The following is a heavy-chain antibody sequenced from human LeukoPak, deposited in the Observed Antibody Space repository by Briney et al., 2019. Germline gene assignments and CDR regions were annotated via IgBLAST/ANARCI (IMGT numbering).Heavy chain of an antibody. CDR2: IRYDGSKK. V-gene: IGHV3-33*01. J-gene: IGHJ2*01. D-gene: IGHD7-27*01. Sequence: PGGSLRLSCAASGFTFSNYGMHWVRQAPGKGLEWVARIRYDGSKKYYADSVKGRFTISRDNSKNTLYLQMNSLRAEDTALYYCASDLAAGEPIDFDVWGRGALVTVSS. CDR1: GFTFSNYG. CDR3: ASDLAAGEPIDFDV.